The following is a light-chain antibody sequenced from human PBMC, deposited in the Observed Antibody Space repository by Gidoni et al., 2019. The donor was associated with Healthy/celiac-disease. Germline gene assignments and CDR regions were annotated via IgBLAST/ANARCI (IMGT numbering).Light chain of an antibody. CDR2: GAS. V-gene: IGKV3-20*01. Sequence: EIVLTQSPGTLSLSPGERATLSCRASQSVSSSYLAWDQQKPGQAPRLLIYGASSRATGIPDSFSGSGSGTDFTLTISRLEPEDFAVYYCQQYGSSPPRYTFGQGTKLEIK. J-gene: IGKJ2*01. CDR3: QQYGSSPPRYT. CDR1: QSVSSSY.